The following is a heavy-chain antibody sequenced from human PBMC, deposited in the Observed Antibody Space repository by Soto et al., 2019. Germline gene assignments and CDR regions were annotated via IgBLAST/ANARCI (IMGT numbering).Heavy chain of an antibody. CDR1: GGTFSSYT. J-gene: IGHJ6*03. V-gene: IGHV1-69*04. D-gene: IGHD6-13*01. CDR2: IIPILGIA. Sequence: GASVKVSCKASGGTFSSYTISWVRQAPGQGLEWMGRIIPILGIANYAQKFQGRVTITADKSTSTAYMELSSLRSENTAVYYCARDAIPGARHSWFDYYYYYMDVWGKGTTVTVSS. CDR3: ARDAIPGARHSWFDYYYYYMDV.